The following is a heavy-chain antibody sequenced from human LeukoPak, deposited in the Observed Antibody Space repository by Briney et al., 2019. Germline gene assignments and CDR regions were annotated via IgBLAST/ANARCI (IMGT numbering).Heavy chain of an antibody. J-gene: IGHJ4*02. Sequence: SETLSLTCTVSGGSISSYYWSWIRQPPGKGLEWIGYIYYSGSTNYNPSLKSRVTISVDTSKNRFSLKLSSVTAADTAVYYCARGVYSYGYDYWGQGTLVTVSS. CDR2: IYYSGST. D-gene: IGHD5-18*01. CDR3: ARGVYSYGYDY. V-gene: IGHV4-59*01. CDR1: GGSISSYY.